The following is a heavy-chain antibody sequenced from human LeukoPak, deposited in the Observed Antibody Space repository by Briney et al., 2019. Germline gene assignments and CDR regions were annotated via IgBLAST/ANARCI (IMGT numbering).Heavy chain of an antibody. V-gene: IGHV4-59*08. CDR1: GGSISSYY. J-gene: IGHJ4*02. Sequence: PSETLSHTCTVSGGSISSYYWSWIRQPPGKGLEWTAYISDIGSINYNPSLKSRVTISLETSKNQFSLKLSSVTAADTAVYYCAGHHPRNTVDFWGQGTLVTVSS. CDR2: ISDIGSI. D-gene: IGHD2/OR15-2a*01. CDR3: AGHHPRNTVDF.